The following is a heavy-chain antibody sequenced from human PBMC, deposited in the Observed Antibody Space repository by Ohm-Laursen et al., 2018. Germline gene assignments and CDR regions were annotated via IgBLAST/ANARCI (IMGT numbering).Heavy chain of an antibody. CDR1: GFTFSSYA. J-gene: IGHJ4*02. V-gene: IGHV3-23*01. Sequence: SLRLSCSASGFTFSSYAMSWVRQAPGKGLEWVSGISGSGGSTYYADSAKGRFTISRDNSRNTLYLQMNSLSADDTAVYYCAKDSGGFGYSSGWADYWGQGTLVTVSS. CDR3: AKDSGGFGYSSGWADY. D-gene: IGHD6-19*01. CDR2: ISGSGGST.